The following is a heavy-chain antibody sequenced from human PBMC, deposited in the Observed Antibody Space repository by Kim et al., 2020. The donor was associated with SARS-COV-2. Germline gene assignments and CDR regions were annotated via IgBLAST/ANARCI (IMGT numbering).Heavy chain of an antibody. J-gene: IGHJ4*02. V-gene: IGHV1-3*01. Sequence: ASVKVSCKASGYTFTSYAMHWVRQAPGQRLEWMGWINAGNGNTKYSQKFQGRVTITRDTSASTAYMELSSLRSEDTAVYYCARDIVATTTGLWLYYFDYWGQGTLVTVSS. CDR2: INAGNGNT. D-gene: IGHD5-12*01. CDR1: GYTFTSYA. CDR3: ARDIVATTTGLWLYYFDY.